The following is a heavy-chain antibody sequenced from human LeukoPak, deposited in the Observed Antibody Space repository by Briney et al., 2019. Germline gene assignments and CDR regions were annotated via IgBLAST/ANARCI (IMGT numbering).Heavy chain of an antibody. J-gene: IGHJ4*02. V-gene: IGHV3-48*02. D-gene: IGHD1-7*01. Sequence: GGSLRLSCAASGFTFSSYSMNWVRQAPGKGLEWVSYISSSSSSIYYADSVKGRFTISRDNAKNSLYLQMNSLRDEDTAVYYCARDAVSGTTGVFDYWGQGTLVTVSS. CDR3: ARDAVSGTTGVFDY. CDR2: ISSSSSSI. CDR1: GFTFSSYS.